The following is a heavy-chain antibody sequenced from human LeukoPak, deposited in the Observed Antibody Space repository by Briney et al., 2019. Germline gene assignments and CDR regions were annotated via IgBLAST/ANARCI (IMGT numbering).Heavy chain of an antibody. CDR1: GYTFTSYD. V-gene: IGHV1-8*03. CDR2: MNPNSGNT. D-gene: IGHD3-22*01. Sequence: GASVKVSCKASGYTFTSYDINWVRQATGQGLEWMGWMNPNSGNTGYAQKFQGRVTITRNTSISTAYMELSSLRSEDTAVYYCAKEDSSGYYAPFDYWGQGTLVTVSS. J-gene: IGHJ4*02. CDR3: AKEDSSGYYAPFDY.